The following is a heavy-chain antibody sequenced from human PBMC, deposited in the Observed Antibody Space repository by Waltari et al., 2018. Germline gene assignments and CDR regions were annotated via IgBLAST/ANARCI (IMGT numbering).Heavy chain of an antibody. Sequence: QMQLVQSGPEVKKPGTSVKVSCKASGFTFTSSAVQWVRQARGQRLEWIGWIVVGSGNTNYAQKFQERVTITRDMSTSTAYMELSSLRSEDTAMYYCAALNYDILTGYYYYYYYYGMDVWGQGTTVTVSS. CDR1: GFTFTSSA. D-gene: IGHD3-9*01. CDR3: AALNYDILTGYYYYYYYYGMDV. J-gene: IGHJ6*02. CDR2: IVVGSGNT. V-gene: IGHV1-58*01.